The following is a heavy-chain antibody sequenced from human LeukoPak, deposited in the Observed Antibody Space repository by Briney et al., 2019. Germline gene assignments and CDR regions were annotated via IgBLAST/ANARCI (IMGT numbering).Heavy chain of an antibody. CDR1: GYTFTNYG. CDR3: ARGAAIRTREIPGWFDP. Sequence: ASVKVSCKASGYTFTNYGISWVRQAPGQGLEWVGWISAYNGNRNYAQKLQGRVTTTTDTSTSTAYMELRSLRSEDTAVYYCARGAAIRTREIPGWFDPWGQGTLVTVSS. J-gene: IGHJ5*02. V-gene: IGHV1-18*01. D-gene: IGHD1-1*01. CDR2: ISAYNGNR.